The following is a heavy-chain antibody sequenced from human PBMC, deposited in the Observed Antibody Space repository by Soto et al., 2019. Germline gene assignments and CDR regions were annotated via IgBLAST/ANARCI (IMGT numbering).Heavy chain of an antibody. CDR3: AGGNRWCTRIHF. CDR1: GDSVSSGGYY. V-gene: IGHV4-31*03. D-gene: IGHD2-8*01. CDR2: VDGSGNT. Sequence: NPSETLSLTCTVSGDSVSSGGYYWGWLRQHPGMDLEWIVYVDGSGNTYYNPTLKSRVDISIDATKNQFYLLLMYVTAADAAVYFCAGGNRWCTRIHFWGQGTMVTVSS. J-gene: IGHJ4*01.